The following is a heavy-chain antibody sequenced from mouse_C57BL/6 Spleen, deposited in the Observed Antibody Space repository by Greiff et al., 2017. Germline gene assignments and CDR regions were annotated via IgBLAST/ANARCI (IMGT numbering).Heavy chain of an antibody. CDR3: TRNYGSSYPNFDV. CDR1: GFTFSSYA. CDR2: ISRGGDYI. Sequence: EVNVEESGEGLVKPGGSLKLSCAASGFTFSSYAMSWVRQTPEKRLEWVAYISRGGDYIYYADTVKGRFTISRDNATNTLYLQMSSLKSEDTAMYYCTRNYGSSYPNFDVWGKGTTLTVSS. V-gene: IGHV5-9-1*02. D-gene: IGHD1-1*01. J-gene: IGHJ2*01.